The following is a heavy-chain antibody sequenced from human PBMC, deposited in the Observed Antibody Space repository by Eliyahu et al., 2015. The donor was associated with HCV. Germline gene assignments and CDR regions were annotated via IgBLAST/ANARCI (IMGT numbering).Heavy chain of an antibody. V-gene: IGHV3-73*02. Sequence: EVQLVESGGAVVQPGGSLKLSCAAXGLTFAXSXIHWFRQASGKGLEWVGRFRSSTNNYATAYAESVKGRFTISRDDSKNTAYLQMNGLKTEDTAVYYCTRLFERDGTVRTSYDYWGPGTLVTVSS. J-gene: IGHJ4*02. CDR3: TRLFERDGTVRTSYDY. D-gene: IGHD1-14*01. CDR1: GLTFAXSX. CDR2: FRSSTNNYAT.